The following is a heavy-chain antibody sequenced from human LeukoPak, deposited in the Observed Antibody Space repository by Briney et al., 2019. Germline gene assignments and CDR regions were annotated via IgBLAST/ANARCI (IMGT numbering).Heavy chain of an antibody. CDR1: GFTLSSYW. CDR2: IKGDGSYT. J-gene: IGHJ4*02. CDR3: SRGASSANHDY. D-gene: IGHD6-25*01. Sequence: GGSLRLSCAASGFTLSSYWMHWVRQAPGKGLMWVSRIKGDGSYTTYADSVKGRFTISRDNAKNTLYLQMNSLRAENTAIYYCSRGASSANHDYWGQRTLVTVSA. V-gene: IGHV3-74*01.